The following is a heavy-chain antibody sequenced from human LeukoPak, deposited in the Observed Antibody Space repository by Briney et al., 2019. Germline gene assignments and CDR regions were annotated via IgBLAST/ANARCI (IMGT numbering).Heavy chain of an antibody. D-gene: IGHD6-19*01. V-gene: IGHV1-46*01. CDR1: GYTLTSYY. CDR2: INPSAGST. Sequence: VASVKVSCKASGYTLTSYYLHWVRQAPGQALKWMGIINPSAGSTSYAQKFQGRVTMTRDTSTSTVYMELSSLRSEDTAVYYCARKGDIAVAGLVLDHWGQGTLVTVSS. J-gene: IGHJ4*02. CDR3: ARKGDIAVAGLVLDH.